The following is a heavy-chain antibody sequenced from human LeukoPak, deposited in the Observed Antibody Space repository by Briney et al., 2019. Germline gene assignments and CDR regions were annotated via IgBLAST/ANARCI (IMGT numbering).Heavy chain of an antibody. CDR2: INPNSGGT. CDR1: GYTFTGYY. V-gene: IGHV1-2*02. CDR3: ARGPGRKYCGGDCEYFQH. J-gene: IGHJ1*01. Sequence: GASVKVSCKASGYTFTGYYMHWVRQAPGQGLEWMGWINPNSGGTNYAQKFQGRVTMTRDTSISTAYMELSRLRSDDTGVYYCARGPGRKYCGGDCEYFQHWGQGTLVTVSS. D-gene: IGHD2-21*02.